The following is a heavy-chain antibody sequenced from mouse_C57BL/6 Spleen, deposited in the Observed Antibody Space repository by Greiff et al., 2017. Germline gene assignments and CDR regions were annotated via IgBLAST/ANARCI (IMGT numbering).Heavy chain of an antibody. V-gene: IGHV1-50*01. CDR1: GYTFTSYW. J-gene: IGHJ1*03. D-gene: IGHD1-1*01. CDR2: IDPSDSYT. Sequence: QVQLQQPGAELVKPGASVKLSCKASGYTFTSYWMQWVKQRPGQGLEWIGEIDPSDSYTNYNQKFKGKATLTVDTSSGTAYMQLSSLTSEDSAVYYCAVDNGSSDGYFDVWGTGTTVTVSS. CDR3: AVDNGSSDGYFDV.